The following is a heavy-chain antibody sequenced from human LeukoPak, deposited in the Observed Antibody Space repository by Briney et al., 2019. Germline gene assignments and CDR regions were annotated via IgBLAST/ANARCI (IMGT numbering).Heavy chain of an antibody. D-gene: IGHD5-24*01. CDR3: ARRDGYNMGAFDI. CDR1: GYSFTSYW. CDR2: MYPGDSDT. V-gene: IGHV5-51*07. J-gene: IGHJ3*02. Sequence: GESLKISCQGSGYSFTSYWVGWVHQMPGKGLEWMGIMYPGDSDTRYSPSFQGQVTISADKSISTAYLQWSSLKASDTAIYYCARRDGYNMGAFDIWGQGTMVTVSS.